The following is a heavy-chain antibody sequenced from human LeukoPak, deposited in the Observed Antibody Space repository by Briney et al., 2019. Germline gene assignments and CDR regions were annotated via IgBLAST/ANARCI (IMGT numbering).Heavy chain of an antibody. V-gene: IGHV4-39*07. CDR2: IYHSGST. D-gene: IGHD3-9*01. J-gene: IGHJ6*02. Sequence: SETLSLTCTVSGGSISSSSYYWGWIRQPPGKGLEWIGSIYHSGSTNYNPSLKSRVTISVDKSKNQFSLKLSSVTAADTAVYYCARDPPYYDILTGYRYGMDVWGQGTTVTVSS. CDR3: ARDPPYYDILTGYRYGMDV. CDR1: GGSISSSSYY.